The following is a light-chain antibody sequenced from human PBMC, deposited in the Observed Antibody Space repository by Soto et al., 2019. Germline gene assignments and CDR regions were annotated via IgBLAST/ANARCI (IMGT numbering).Light chain of an antibody. V-gene: IGLV2-14*01. CDR1: SSDVGGYNY. Sequence: QSVLTQPASVSGSPGQSITISCTGTSSDVGGYNYVSWYQQHPGKAPKLMIYDVSNRPSGVSNRFSGSKSGNTASLTISGLQAEDEADYYCRSYTSISTRVFGTGTKVTVL. CDR3: RSYTSISTRV. CDR2: DVS. J-gene: IGLJ1*01.